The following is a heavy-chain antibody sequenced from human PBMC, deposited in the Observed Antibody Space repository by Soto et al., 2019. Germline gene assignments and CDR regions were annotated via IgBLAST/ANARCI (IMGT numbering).Heavy chain of an antibody. CDR2: TYYRSKWYN. CDR1: GDSVSSNSAV. D-gene: IGHD2-2*01. J-gene: IGHJ5*01. CDR3: ARQLGTSCLDS. V-gene: IGHV6-1*01. Sequence: QVQLQQSGPGLVKPSQTLSLTCAISGDSVSSNSAVWNWIRQSPSGGLEWLGRTYYRSKWYNDSAVYVKRRITINPDTSKNHVSLQLSSVTPYDTAVYYLARQLGTSCLDSLGQGSQVTVSS.